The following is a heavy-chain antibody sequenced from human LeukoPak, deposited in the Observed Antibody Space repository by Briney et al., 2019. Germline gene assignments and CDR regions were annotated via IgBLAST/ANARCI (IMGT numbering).Heavy chain of an antibody. CDR1: GFTFSSYA. D-gene: IGHD5-12*01. Sequence: PSGGSLRLSCAASGFTFSSYAMRWVRQAPGKGLEWVSGISGSGGSTYYVDSVKGRFTISRDNSKNTLYLQMNSLRAEDTAVYYCAKDRDKYSAMAFDIWGQGTMVTVSS. V-gene: IGHV3-23*01. J-gene: IGHJ3*02. CDR3: AKDRDKYSAMAFDI. CDR2: ISGSGGST.